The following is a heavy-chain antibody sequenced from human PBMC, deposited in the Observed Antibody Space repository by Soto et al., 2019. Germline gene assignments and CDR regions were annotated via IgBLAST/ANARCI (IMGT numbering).Heavy chain of an antibody. CDR1: GFTFSSYG. CDR3: AKAYAVPAATASFDY. CDR2: ISYDANNK. Sequence: QVQLVESGGNVVQPGRSLRLSCAASGFTFSSYGMHWVRQAPGKGLEWLAVISYDANNKYYADFVKGRFSISRDNSNNTLNLQMDSLRAEDTALYYCAKAYAVPAATASFDYWGQGTLVTVSS. J-gene: IGHJ4*02. D-gene: IGHD2-2*01. V-gene: IGHV3-30*18.